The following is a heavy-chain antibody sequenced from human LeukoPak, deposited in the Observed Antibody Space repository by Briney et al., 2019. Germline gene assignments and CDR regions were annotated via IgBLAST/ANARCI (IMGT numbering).Heavy chain of an antibody. CDR3: TTRSGDFWSGFVN. J-gene: IGHJ4*02. Sequence: ASVKVSCTVSGHSLSELSIQWVRQAPGKGLECVGGFDPEEAKMVYAQNFQGRVTMTEDTSTQTAYMELSGLTSGDTAVYYCTTRSGDFWSGFVNWGQGTLVTVSS. V-gene: IGHV1-24*01. CDR1: GHSLSELS. D-gene: IGHD3-3*01. CDR2: FDPEEAKM.